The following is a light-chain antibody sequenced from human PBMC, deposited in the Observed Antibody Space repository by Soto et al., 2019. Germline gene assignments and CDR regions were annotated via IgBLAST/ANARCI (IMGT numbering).Light chain of an antibody. CDR2: GAS. CDR1: QSVSTSY. V-gene: IGKV3-20*01. J-gene: IGKJ4*01. Sequence: DIVLTQSPGTLSLSPGDRATLSCRASQSVSTSYLAWYQQKPGQAPRLLIYGASSRATGIPDRFSGSGSGTDFTLTISRLEPEDFAVYSCQQYGISPLTFGGGTKVDI. CDR3: QQYGISPLT.